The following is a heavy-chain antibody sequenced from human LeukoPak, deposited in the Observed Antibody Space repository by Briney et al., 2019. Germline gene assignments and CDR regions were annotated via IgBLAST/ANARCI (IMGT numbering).Heavy chain of an antibody. V-gene: IGHV4-34*01. CDR2: TGST. D-gene: IGHD3-3*01. J-gene: IGHJ4*02. Sequence: TGSTKYNSSLKSRVTISVDTSKNQFSLSLDSVTAADTAVYYCARGLASGYPPIPFDYWGQGTLVTVSS. CDR3: ARGLASGYPPIPFDY.